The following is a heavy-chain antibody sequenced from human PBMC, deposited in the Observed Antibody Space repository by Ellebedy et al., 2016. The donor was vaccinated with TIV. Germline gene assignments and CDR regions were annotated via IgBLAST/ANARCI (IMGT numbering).Heavy chain of an antibody. CDR2: IDQSGVT. Sequence: SETLSLTXTVSDDSFSSYSFYWSWIRQPPGQGLEWIGEIDQSGVTNYNLSLKSQVTISMDTSKNQFSLRLTSVTAADTAVYYCARDIGYCGGGRCYRGFDPWGQGTLVTVSS. V-gene: IGHV4-61*01. J-gene: IGHJ5*02. CDR1: DDSFSSYSFY. D-gene: IGHD2-15*01. CDR3: ARDIGYCGGGRCYRGFDP.